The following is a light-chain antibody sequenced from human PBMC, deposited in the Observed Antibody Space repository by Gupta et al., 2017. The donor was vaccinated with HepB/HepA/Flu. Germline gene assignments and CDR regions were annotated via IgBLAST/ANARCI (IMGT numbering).Light chain of an antibody. CDR2: EKS. CDR3: QSYSSNNLV. Sequence: FMLTQPHSVSESPGRTVTISCSRSGGNIASSFVQWHQQRPDSAPTTVIYEKSRRPSGVPGRFSGSIESSSNSATLTVSGLKADDDGYYYCQSYSSNNLVFGGGTKLTVL. CDR1: GGNIASSF. J-gene: IGLJ2*01. V-gene: IGLV6-57*03.